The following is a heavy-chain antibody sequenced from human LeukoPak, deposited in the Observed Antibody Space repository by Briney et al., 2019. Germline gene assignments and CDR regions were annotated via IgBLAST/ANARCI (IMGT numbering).Heavy chain of an antibody. CDR2: IRYGGSNK. V-gene: IGHV3-30*02. D-gene: IGHD3-9*01. CDR3: AKEEVYYDILTGYYPIALDY. CDR1: GFTFSSYG. J-gene: IGHJ4*02. Sequence: GGSLRLSCAASGFTFSSYGMHWVRQAPGKGLEWVAFIRYGGSNKYYADSVKGRFTISRDNSKNTLYLQMNSLRAEDTAVYYCAKEEVYYDILTGYYPIALDYWGQGTLVTVSS.